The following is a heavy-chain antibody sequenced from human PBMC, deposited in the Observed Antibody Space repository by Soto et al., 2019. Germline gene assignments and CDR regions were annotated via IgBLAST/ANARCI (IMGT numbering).Heavy chain of an antibody. CDR2: ISYDGSNK. D-gene: IGHD2-2*01. CDR3: AKDGEYQLLVTNYYYYMDV. J-gene: IGHJ6*03. V-gene: IGHV3-30*18. CDR1: GFTFSSYG. Sequence: GGSLRLSCAASGFTFSSYGMHWVRQAPGKGLEWVAVISYDGSNKYYADSVKGRLTISRDNSKNTLYLQMNSLRAEDTAVYYCAKDGEYQLLVTNYYYYMDVWGKGTTVTVSS.